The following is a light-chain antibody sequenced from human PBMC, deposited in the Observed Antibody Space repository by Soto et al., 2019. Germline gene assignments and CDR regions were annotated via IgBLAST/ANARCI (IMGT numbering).Light chain of an antibody. CDR3: QQYYSYPS. Sequence: AIRMTQSPSSLSASTGDRVTITCRASQGISSYLAWYQQKPGKAPKLLIYAASTLQSGVPSRFSGNGSGTDFTLTISCLQSEDFATYYCQQYYSYPSFGPGTKVDIK. CDR1: QGISSY. CDR2: AAS. V-gene: IGKV1-8*01. J-gene: IGKJ3*01.